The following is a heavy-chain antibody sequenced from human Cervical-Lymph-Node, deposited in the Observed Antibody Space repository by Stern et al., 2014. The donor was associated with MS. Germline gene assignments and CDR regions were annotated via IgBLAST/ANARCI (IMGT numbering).Heavy chain of an antibody. Sequence: QVQLVQSGAEVKKPGSSVKVSCKASGGTFSSYTFSWMRQAPGQGLEWMGGIIPIFAAPNYAQKFQGRVTITADESTSTVYMEFSSLRSEDTAVYYCARDSGYDSEGVSYFDPWGQGTLVTVSS. CDR1: GGTFSSYT. CDR2: IIPIFAAP. D-gene: IGHD5-12*01. V-gene: IGHV1-69*01. CDR3: ARDSGYDSEGVSYFDP. J-gene: IGHJ5*02.